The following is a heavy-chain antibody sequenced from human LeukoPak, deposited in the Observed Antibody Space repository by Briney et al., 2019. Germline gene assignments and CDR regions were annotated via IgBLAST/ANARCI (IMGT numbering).Heavy chain of an antibody. CDR2: INHSGST. J-gene: IGHJ4*02. Sequence: PSQTLSLTCTVSGGSISSGGYYWSWIRQPPGKGLEWIGEINHSGSTNYNPSLKSQVTISVDTSKNQFSLKLSSVTAADTAVYYCARGLRFSTSPGGWGQGTLVTVSS. CDR1: GGSISSGGYY. CDR3: ARGLRFSTSPGG. V-gene: IGHV4-61*08. D-gene: IGHD2-2*01.